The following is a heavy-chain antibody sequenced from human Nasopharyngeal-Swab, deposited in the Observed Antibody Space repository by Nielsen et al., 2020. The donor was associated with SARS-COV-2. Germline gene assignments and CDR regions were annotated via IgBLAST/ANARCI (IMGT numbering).Heavy chain of an antibody. D-gene: IGHD2-15*01. CDR1: GDSVSSNSAA. CDR3: AREGRYCSGGSCKDYYYYYMDV. Sequence: SETLSLTCAISGDSVSSNSAAWNWIRQSPSRGLEWLGRTYYRSKWYNDYAVSVKSRITINPDTSKNQFSLQLNSVTPEDTAVYYCAREGRYCSGGSCKDYYYYYMDVRGKGTTVTVSS. V-gene: IGHV6-1*01. CDR2: TYYRSKWYN. J-gene: IGHJ6*03.